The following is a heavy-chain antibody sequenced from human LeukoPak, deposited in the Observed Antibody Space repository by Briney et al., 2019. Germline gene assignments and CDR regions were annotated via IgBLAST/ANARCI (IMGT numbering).Heavy chain of an antibody. V-gene: IGHV3-30-3*01. CDR1: GFTFSSYA. D-gene: IGHD2-21*02. CDR3: ASCGGDGVVLI. J-gene: IGHJ3*02. Sequence: TGGSLRLSCAASGFTFSSYAMHWVRQAPGKGLEWVAVISYDGSNKYYADSVKGRFTISRDNSKNTLYLQMNSLRAEDTAVYYCASCGGDGVVLIWGQGTMVTVSS. CDR2: ISYDGSNK.